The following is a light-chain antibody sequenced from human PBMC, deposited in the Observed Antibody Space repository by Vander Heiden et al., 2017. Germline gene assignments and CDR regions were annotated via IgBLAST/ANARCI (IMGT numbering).Light chain of an antibody. V-gene: IGKV1-9*01. CDR2: GAS. CDR3: QQLNTYPRT. CDR1: QGISRY. J-gene: IGKJ1*01. Sequence: DTQLTQSPSFVSASVVDRVTITCRASQGISRYLAWYQQKPGKAPELLIYGASTLQTGVPSRFSGSGSGTEFTLTISSLQPEDFATFYCQQLNTYPRTFGQGTKVEIK.